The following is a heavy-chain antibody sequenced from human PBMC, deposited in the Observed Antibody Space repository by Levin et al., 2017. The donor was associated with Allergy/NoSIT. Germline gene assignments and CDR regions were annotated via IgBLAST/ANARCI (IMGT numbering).Heavy chain of an antibody. Sequence: PGGSLRLSCAVSGGSISSTNWWSWVRQPPGKGLEWIGEIYHSGSTNYNPSLKSRVTISVDKSNNQFSLKLRSVTAADTAVYYCAREEMRSGYSPFDYWGQGTLVTVSS. CDR2: IYHSGST. J-gene: IGHJ4*02. V-gene: IGHV4-4*02. CDR3: AREEMRSGYSPFDY. D-gene: IGHD3-22*01. CDR1: GGSISSTNW.